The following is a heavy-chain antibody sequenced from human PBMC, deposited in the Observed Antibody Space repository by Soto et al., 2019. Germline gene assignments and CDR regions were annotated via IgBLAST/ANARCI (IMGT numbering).Heavy chain of an antibody. CDR1: GFTFSSYA. Sequence: LRLSCAASGFTFSSYAMSWVRQAPGKELEWVSAISGSGGSTCYADSVKGRFTISRDNSKNTLYLQMNSLRAEDTAVYYCAKEAPGVVVVVAATYNWFDPWGQGTLVTVSS. CDR2: ISGSGGST. CDR3: AKEAPGVVVVVAATYNWFDP. D-gene: IGHD2-15*01. J-gene: IGHJ5*02. V-gene: IGHV3-23*01.